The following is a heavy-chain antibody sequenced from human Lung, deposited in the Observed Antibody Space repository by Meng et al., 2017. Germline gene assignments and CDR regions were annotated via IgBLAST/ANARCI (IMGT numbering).Heavy chain of an antibody. CDR1: GGTFSSSA. CDR3: ARALGLTTMMTY. D-gene: IGHD3-22*01. Sequence: QGQLVQSGAKVKKPGSSLKVSCKASGGTFSSSAISWVRQAPGQGLEWMGGIIPLFDTTHYAQNFQGRVSITADESTRTAYMELSSLRSEDTAVYYCARALGLTTMMTYWGQGTLVTVSS. J-gene: IGHJ4*02. V-gene: IGHV1-69*01. CDR2: IIPLFDTT.